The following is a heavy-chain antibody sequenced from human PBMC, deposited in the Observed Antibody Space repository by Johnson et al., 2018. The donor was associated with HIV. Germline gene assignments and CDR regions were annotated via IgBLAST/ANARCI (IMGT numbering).Heavy chain of an antibody. CDR3: AKDIGDGYNRWGGLDI. CDR2: IYSGGST. J-gene: IGHJ3*02. CDR1: GFTVSSNY. V-gene: IGHV3-66*01. Sequence: VHLVESGGGLVQPGGSLRLSCAASGFTVSSNYMSWVRQAPGKGLEWVSVIYSGGSTYYAASVKGRFPNSRDNSKNTLYLQMNSLGAGDPAVYYCAKDIGDGYNRWGGLDIWGQGTMVTVSS. D-gene: IGHD5-24*01.